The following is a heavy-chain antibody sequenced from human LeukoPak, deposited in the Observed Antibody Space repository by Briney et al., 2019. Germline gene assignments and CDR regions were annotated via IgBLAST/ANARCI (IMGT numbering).Heavy chain of an antibody. CDR3: TKDLAGF. J-gene: IGHJ4*02. V-gene: IGHV3-23*01. Sequence: GGSLRLSCAASGFTFSTYAMSWVRQAPGKGLEWVSIISGCRRQIYYADSVEGRFTISRDNPKNTLYMTMPSLRAEDTAVYYCTKDLAGFRGQGTLVTVSS. CDR2: ISGCRRQI. D-gene: IGHD6-25*01. CDR1: GFTFSTYA.